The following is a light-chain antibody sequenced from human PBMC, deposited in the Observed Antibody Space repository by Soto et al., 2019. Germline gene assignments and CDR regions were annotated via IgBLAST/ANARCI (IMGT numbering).Light chain of an antibody. Sequence: QYALTQPASVSGSPGQSITISCPGTSSDVGGYNYVSWYQQHPGKAPKLMIYEVSNRPSGVSNRFSGSKSGNTASLTISGLQAEDEADYYCSSYTSSSTPVVFGGGTKLTVL. CDR1: SSDVGGYNY. V-gene: IGLV2-14*01. J-gene: IGLJ2*01. CDR3: SSYTSSSTPVV. CDR2: EVS.